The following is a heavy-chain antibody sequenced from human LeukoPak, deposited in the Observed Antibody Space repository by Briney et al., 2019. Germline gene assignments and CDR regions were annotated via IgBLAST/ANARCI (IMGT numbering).Heavy chain of an antibody. Sequence: PGGSLRLSCAASGFTFSSYAMHWVRQAPGKGLEWVAVTSYDGSNKYYADSVKGRFTISRDNSKNTLYLQMNSLRAEDTAVYYCARGLDLTWWTPFDYWGQGTLVTVSS. V-gene: IGHV3-30-3*01. D-gene: IGHD2-8*02. J-gene: IGHJ4*02. CDR1: GFTFSSYA. CDR2: TSYDGSNK. CDR3: ARGLDLTWWTPFDY.